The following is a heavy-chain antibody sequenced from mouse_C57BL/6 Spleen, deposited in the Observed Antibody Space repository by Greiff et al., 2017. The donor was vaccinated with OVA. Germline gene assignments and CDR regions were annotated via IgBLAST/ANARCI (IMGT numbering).Heavy chain of an antibody. J-gene: IGHJ1*03. CDR3: ARRDYGSSYGYFDV. Sequence: VQLQQPGAELMMPGASVKLSCKASGYTFTSYWMHWVKQRPGQGLEWIGEIDPSDSYTNYNQKFKGKSTLTVDKSSSTAYMQLSSLTSEDSAVYYCARRDYGSSYGYFDVWGTGTTVTVSS. CDR2: IDPSDSYT. D-gene: IGHD1-1*01. CDR1: GYTFTSYW. V-gene: IGHV1-69*01.